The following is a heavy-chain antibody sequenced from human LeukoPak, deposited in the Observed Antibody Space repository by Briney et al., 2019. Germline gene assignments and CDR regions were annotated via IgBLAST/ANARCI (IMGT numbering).Heavy chain of an antibody. V-gene: IGHV3-23*01. J-gene: IGHJ4*02. D-gene: IGHD1-26*01. CDR2: ISGSGDST. CDR1: GFTFSSYE. Sequence: GGSLRLSCAASGFTFSSYEMNWVRQAPGKGLEWDSAISGSGDSTYYADSVKGQFTISRDNSKNTLYLQMNSLRAEDTAIYYCAKRGAEVGTTVAPGDYWGQGTLVTVSS. CDR3: AKRGAEVGTTVAPGDY.